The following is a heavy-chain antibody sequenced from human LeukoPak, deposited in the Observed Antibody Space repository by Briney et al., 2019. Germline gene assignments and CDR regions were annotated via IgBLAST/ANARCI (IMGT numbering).Heavy chain of an antibody. V-gene: IGHV1-58*02. CDR1: GFTFTSSA. CDR2: IVVGSGNT. J-gene: IGHJ6*03. Sequence: ASVKVSCKASGFTFTSSAMQWVRQARGQRLEWIGWIVVGSGNTNYAKRFQERVPITRDMSTSTAYMELSSLRSEDTAVYYCAASYYDYYYYMDVWGKGTTVTVSS. CDR3: AASYYDYYYYMDV.